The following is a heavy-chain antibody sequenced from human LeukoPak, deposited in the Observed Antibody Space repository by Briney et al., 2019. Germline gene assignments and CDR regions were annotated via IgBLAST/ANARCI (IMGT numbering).Heavy chain of an antibody. CDR3: AELGITMIGGV. J-gene: IGHJ6*04. D-gene: IGHD3-10*02. V-gene: IGHV3-48*03. CDR2: ISSSGSYR. CDR1: GFTFSSYE. Sequence: PGGSLRLSCAASGFTFSSYELNWVRQAPGKGLEWVSYISSSGSYRHYADSVKGRFTISRDNAKNSLYLQMNSLRAEDTAVYYCAELGITMIGGVWGKGTAATVSS.